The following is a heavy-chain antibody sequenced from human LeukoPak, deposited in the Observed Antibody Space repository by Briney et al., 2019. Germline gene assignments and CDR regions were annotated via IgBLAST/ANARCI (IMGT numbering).Heavy chain of an antibody. CDR2: IYYSGST. Sequence: SETLSLTCTVSGGSISSSSYYWGWIRQPPGKGLEWIGSIYYSGSTYYNPSLKSRVTISVDTSKNQFSLKLSSVTAADTAVYYCARGTPSGWHGAVYWGQGTLVTVSS. V-gene: IGHV4-39*07. CDR3: ARGTPSGWHGAVY. CDR1: GGSISSSSYY. D-gene: IGHD6-19*01. J-gene: IGHJ4*02.